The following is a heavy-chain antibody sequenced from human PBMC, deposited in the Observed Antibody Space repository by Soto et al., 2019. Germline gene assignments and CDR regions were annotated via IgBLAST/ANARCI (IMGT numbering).Heavy chain of an antibody. Sequence: ASVKVSCKASGGTFSSYAISWVRQAPGQGLEWMGGIIPIFGTANYAQKFQGRVTITADESTSTAYMELSSLRSEDTAVYYCARVIIAVAGKYYYYYGMDVWGQGTTVTVSS. V-gene: IGHV1-69*13. CDR3: ARVIIAVAGKYYYYYGMDV. J-gene: IGHJ6*02. CDR1: GGTFSSYA. D-gene: IGHD6-19*01. CDR2: IIPIFGTA.